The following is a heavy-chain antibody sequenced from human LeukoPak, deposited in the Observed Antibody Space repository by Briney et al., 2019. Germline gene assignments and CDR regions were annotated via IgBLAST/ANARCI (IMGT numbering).Heavy chain of an antibody. CDR1: GFTFSSYS. CDR3: ARDFGLNYAHTAVAFDI. CDR2: IGSSSSYI. J-gene: IGHJ3*02. V-gene: IGHV3-21*01. Sequence: PGGSLRLSCAASGFTFSSYSMNWVRQAPGKGLEWVSSIGSSSSYIYYADSVKGRFTISRDNAKNSLYLQMNSLRAEDTAVYYCARDFGLNYAHTAVAFDIWGQGTMVTVSS. D-gene: IGHD2-2*01.